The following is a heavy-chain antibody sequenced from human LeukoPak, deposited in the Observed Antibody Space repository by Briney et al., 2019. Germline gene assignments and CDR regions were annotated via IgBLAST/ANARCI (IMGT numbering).Heavy chain of an antibody. D-gene: IGHD6-13*01. CDR1: GFTFDDYA. CDR2: ISWDGGST. J-gene: IGHJ4*02. Sequence: GGSLRLSCAASGFTFDDYAMHWVRQAPGKGLEWVSLISWDGGSTYYADSVKGRFTISRDNSKNSLYLQMNSLRAEDTALYYCAKNKRASSSSWYELDYWGQGTLVTVSS. CDR3: AKNKRASSSSWYELDY. V-gene: IGHV3-43D*03.